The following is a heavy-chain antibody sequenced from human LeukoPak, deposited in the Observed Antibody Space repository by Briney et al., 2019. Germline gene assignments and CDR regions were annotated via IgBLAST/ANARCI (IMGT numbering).Heavy chain of an antibody. D-gene: IGHD6-13*01. J-gene: IGHJ3*02. CDR1: GYTFSDYY. CDR2: INPKSGGT. CDR3: ARERIAAAGSIDVFDI. V-gene: IGHV1-2*05. Sequence: ASVKVSCKASGYTFSDYYMHWVRQAPGQGLEWMGRINPKSGGTSYAQKFQGRVTMTRDTSISTAYMELSRLTSDDTVVYYCARERIAAAGSIDVFDIWGQGTMVTVSS.